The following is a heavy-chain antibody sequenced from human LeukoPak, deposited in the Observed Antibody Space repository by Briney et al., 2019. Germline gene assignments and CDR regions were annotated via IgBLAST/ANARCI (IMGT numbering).Heavy chain of an antibody. V-gene: IGHV3-30*18. CDR1: GFNFSSYG. CDR3: AKDRSRYYYDSSGYYHTWFDP. Sequence: GGPLRLSCAASGFNFSSYGMHWVRQAPGQGLEWMAVIAYVRSNTYYADSVKGRFTISRDNYKNTLYLQMNILKAEDTAVYYCAKDRSRYYYDSSGYYHTWFDPWGQGTLVTVPS. J-gene: IGHJ5*02. CDR2: IAYVRSNT. D-gene: IGHD3-22*01.